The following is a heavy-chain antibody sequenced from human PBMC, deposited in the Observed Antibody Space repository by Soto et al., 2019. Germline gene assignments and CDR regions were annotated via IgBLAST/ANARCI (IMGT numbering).Heavy chain of an antibody. D-gene: IGHD3-10*02. Sequence: VQLVQSGAEVKKAGSSVKVSCKSSGGTFSSYVISWVRQAPGRGLEWMGGITPIFGTTNYAQKFEGRVTITADESTTTAYLELNSLIADDTAVYYCARLPRVMLPTLEGGLDVWGQGTTVTVFS. CDR2: ITPIFGTT. CDR3: ARLPRVMLPTLEGGLDV. V-gene: IGHV1-69*12. J-gene: IGHJ6*02. CDR1: GGTFSSYV.